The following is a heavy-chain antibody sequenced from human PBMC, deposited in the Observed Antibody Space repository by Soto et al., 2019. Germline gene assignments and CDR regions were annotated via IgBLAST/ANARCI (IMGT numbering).Heavy chain of an antibody. CDR3: ARGNYVGGNNYKGTDP. CDR2: IYNSRST. CDR1: GGSVNSDSYF. J-gene: IGHJ5*02. V-gene: IGHV4-30-4*01. D-gene: IGHD3-10*02. Sequence: QVQLQESGPGLVKPSQTLSLTCSVSGGSVNSDSYFWTWIRQPPGKGLEWMGYIYNSRSTYYNPSLQSRITISGDTSRNQFSLKLDSVTAADTAVYYCARGNYVGGNNYKGTDPWGQGTLVTVSS.